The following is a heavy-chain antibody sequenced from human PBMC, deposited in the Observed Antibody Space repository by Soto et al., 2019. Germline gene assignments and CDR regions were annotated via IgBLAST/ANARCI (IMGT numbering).Heavy chain of an antibody. CDR2: INPNSGGA. Sequence: ASVKVSCKTSGYTFTAYHIHWVRQAPGQGLEWMGWINPNSGGANYAQKFEGRVTMTRDTSISTVYMELSRLGSDDTALYYCARDYSGHGMDVWGQGTTVTVSS. CDR1: GYTFTAYH. V-gene: IGHV1-2*02. J-gene: IGHJ6*02. CDR3: ARDYSGHGMDV. D-gene: IGHD1-26*01.